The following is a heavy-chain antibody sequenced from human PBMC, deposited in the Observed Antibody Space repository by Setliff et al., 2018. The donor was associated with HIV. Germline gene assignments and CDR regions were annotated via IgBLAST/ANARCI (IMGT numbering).Heavy chain of an antibody. V-gene: IGHV3-48*04. CDR2: ISWNSGSI. CDR3: ARDRIESALNY. Sequence: GGSLRLSCAVSGFTFSSYWMSWVRQAPGKGLEWVSGISWNSGSIGYADSVKGRFTISRDNAKNSLYLQMNSLRAEDTAVYYCARDRIESALNYWGQGTLVTVSS. CDR1: GFTFSSYW. J-gene: IGHJ4*02. D-gene: IGHD3-16*01.